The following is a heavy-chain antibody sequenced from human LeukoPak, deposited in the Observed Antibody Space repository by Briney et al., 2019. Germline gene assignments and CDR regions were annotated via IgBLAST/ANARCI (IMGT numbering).Heavy chain of an antibody. CDR3: AREGHGGFDF. CDR2: IKQDGSKK. CDR1: GFTFSSYA. V-gene: IGHV3-7*01. Sequence: PGGSLRLSCAASGFTFSSYAMSWVRQAPGKGLEWVANIKQDGSKKEYVDSVMGRFTISRDNAKNSLYLQMNSLRAEDTAVYYCAREGHGGFDFWGQGILVTVSS. J-gene: IGHJ4*02.